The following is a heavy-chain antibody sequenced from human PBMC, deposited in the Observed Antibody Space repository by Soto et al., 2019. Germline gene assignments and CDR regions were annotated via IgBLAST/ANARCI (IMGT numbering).Heavy chain of an antibody. CDR1: GGTFSSYA. D-gene: IGHD3-9*01. J-gene: IGHJ5*02. Sequence: GASVKVSCKASGGTFSSYAISWVRQAPGQGLEWMGGIIPIFGTANYAQKFQGRATITADESTSTAYMELSSLRSEDTAVYYCARGVRYFDWLRNYNWFDPWGQGTLVTVSS. CDR2: IIPIFGTA. CDR3: ARGVRYFDWLRNYNWFDP. V-gene: IGHV1-69*13.